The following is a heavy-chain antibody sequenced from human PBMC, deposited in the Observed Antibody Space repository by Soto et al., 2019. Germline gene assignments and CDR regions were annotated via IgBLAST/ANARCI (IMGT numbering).Heavy chain of an antibody. V-gene: IGHV3-21*01. CDR2: ISSSSDYI. J-gene: IGHJ4*02. D-gene: IGHD3-22*01. CDR3: ARGYMDSSGHYYGPIY. Sequence: PGGSLRLSCAASGFTFRSYSMNWVRQAPGKGLEWVSSISSSSDYIYYADSVKGRVTISRDNAKNSLYLQMKGLRAEDTAVYYCARGYMDSSGHYYGPIYWGQGTLVTVSS. CDR1: GFTFRSYS.